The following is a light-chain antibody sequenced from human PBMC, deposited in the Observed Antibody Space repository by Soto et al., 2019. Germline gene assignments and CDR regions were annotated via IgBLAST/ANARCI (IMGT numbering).Light chain of an antibody. Sequence: EIVLTQSPATLSFSPVERATLSCRASQSVTSYLAWYQQKPGQAPRLLIYDVSNRASGIPARFSGSGSETDFTLTISRLEPEDFAVYYCQQYGYSPITFGQGTRLEIK. CDR1: QSVTSY. J-gene: IGKJ5*01. V-gene: IGKV3-11*01. CDR2: DVS. CDR3: QQYGYSPIT.